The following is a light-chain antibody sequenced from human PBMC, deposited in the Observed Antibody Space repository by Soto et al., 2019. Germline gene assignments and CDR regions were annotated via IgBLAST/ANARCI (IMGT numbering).Light chain of an antibody. Sequence: QSALTQPPSASGSPGQSVTISCTGTSSDVGAYNYVSWYQQHPGRAPKLIIYDVTKRPSGVPDRLSGSKSGNTASLTVSGLQAEDEADYYCCSYAGSGNVVFGGGTKLTVL. CDR3: CSYAGSGNVV. CDR2: DVT. V-gene: IGLV2-8*01. CDR1: SSDVGAYNY. J-gene: IGLJ2*01.